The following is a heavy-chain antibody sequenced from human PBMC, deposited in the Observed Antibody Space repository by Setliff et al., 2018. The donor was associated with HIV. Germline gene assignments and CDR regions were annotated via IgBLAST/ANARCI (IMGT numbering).Heavy chain of an antibody. J-gene: IGHJ4*02. Sequence: ASVKVSCKASGYSFTTYDINWVRQATGQGLEWMAWMDPNSGDTGYAQKFHGRVTLTSDTSISTAYMKLSSLGSEDTAVYYCARGSRWRSSDYWGQGTLVTVSS. CDR1: GYSFTTYD. CDR3: ARGSRWRSSDY. CDR2: MDPNSGDT. V-gene: IGHV1-8*02. D-gene: IGHD2-21*01.